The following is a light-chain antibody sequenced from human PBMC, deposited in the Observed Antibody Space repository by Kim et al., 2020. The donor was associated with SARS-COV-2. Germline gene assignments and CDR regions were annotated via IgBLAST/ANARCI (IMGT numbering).Light chain of an antibody. CDR3: QAWDSSTGGV. CDR2: QDR. CDR1: KLGDKY. Sequence: VAHGQTASITCYGDKLGDKYACWYQQKPGQPPGLVIYQDRKRPSGLPERVSGSNSGNTATLTISGTQAMDEADYSCQAWDSSTGGVFGGGIKVTVL. J-gene: IGLJ2*01. V-gene: IGLV3-1*01.